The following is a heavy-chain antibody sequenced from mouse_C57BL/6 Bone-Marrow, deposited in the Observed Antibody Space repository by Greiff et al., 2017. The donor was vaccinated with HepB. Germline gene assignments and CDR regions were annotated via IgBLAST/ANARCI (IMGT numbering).Heavy chain of an antibody. J-gene: IGHJ3*01. V-gene: IGHV14-4*01. D-gene: IGHD3-2*02. CDR1: GFNIKDDY. Sequence: VQLQQSGAELVRPGASVKLSCTASGFNIKDDYMHWVKQRPEQGLEWIGWIDPENGDTEYASKFQGKATITADTSSNTAYLQLSSLTSEDTAVYYGTTIQRRLPGFAYWGQGTLVTVSA. CDR3: TTIQRRLPGFAY. CDR2: IDPENGDT.